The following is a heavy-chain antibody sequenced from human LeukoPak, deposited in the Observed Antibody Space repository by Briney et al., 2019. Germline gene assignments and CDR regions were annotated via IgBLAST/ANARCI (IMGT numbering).Heavy chain of an antibody. CDR1: GYSICSGYY. J-gene: IGHJ5*02. D-gene: IGHD5/OR15-5a*01. Sequence: SETLSLTCAVSGYSICSGYYWSWIRQPAGKGLEGSGRIYTSGSTNYNPSLKSRLTISVDTSKNQFSLKLGSVTAADRAVYYCVRQRYVYGYCVSWGAGTPVTVSS. V-gene: IGHV4-61*02. CDR2: IYTSGST. CDR3: VRQRYVYGYCVS.